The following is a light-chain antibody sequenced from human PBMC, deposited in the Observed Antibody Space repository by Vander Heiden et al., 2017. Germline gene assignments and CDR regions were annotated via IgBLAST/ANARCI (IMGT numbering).Light chain of an antibody. CDR2: AAS. Sequence: DIQMTQSPSSLSASVGDRVTITCRASQSISSYLNWYQQKPGKAPKLLIYAASSLQSGVPSRFSGSGYGTDFTLTISSLQPEDFAPYYCQQSDCTPRYTFGQGTKLEIK. CDR1: QSISSY. J-gene: IGKJ2*01. CDR3: QQSDCTPRYT. V-gene: IGKV1-39*01.